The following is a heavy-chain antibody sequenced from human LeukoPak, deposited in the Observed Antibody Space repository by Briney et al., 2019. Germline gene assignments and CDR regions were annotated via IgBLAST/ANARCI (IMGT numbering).Heavy chain of an antibody. CDR3: ARERPPYYYGSGSYRAFDI. CDR2: INHSGST. J-gene: IGHJ3*02. Sequence: PSETLSLNCAGYGGSFSGYYWSWIRQPPGNGLEGIGEINHSGSTNYNPSLKSRVTISVDTSKNQFSLKLSSVTAADTAVYYCARERPPYYYGSGSYRAFDIWGQGTMVTVSS. V-gene: IGHV4-34*01. CDR1: GGSFSGYY. D-gene: IGHD3-10*01.